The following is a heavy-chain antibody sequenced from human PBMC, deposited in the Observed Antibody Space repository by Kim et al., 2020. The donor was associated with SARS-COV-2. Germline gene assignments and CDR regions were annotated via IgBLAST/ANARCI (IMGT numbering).Heavy chain of an antibody. D-gene: IGHD1-26*01. CDR1: GYSISSGYY. CDR2: SYHSGST. V-gene: IGHV4-38-2*02. Sequence: SETLSLTCTVAGYSISSGYYWGGIRQPPGMGLEWIGSSYHSGSTYYKPSLKSRVTISVDTSKNQLYLKVKSATAADTAVYFCARAGNSGSYYVGDYYYHYAMDVWGQGTTVTVSS. J-gene: IGHJ6*02. CDR3: ARAGNSGSYYVGDYYYHYAMDV.